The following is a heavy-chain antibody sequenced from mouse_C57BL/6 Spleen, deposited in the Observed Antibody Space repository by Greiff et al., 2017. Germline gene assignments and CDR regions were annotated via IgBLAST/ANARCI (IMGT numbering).Heavy chain of an antibody. CDR3: ARELTGNAMDY. CDR2: IHPNSGST. CDR1: GYTFTSYW. D-gene: IGHD4-1*01. V-gene: IGHV1-64*01. Sequence: VQLQQPGAELVKPGASVKLSCKASGYTFTSYWMHWVKQRPGQGLEWIGMIHPNSGSTNYNEKFKSKATLTVDTSSSTAYMQLSSLTSEDSAVYYCARELTGNAMDYWGQGTSVTVSS. J-gene: IGHJ4*01.